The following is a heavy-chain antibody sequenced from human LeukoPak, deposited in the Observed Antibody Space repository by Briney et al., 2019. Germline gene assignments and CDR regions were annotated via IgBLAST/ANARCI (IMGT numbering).Heavy chain of an antibody. CDR3: ARDRRPDFDY. Sequence: TGGSLRLSCAASGFTFSSYSMNWVRQAPGKGLEWVSYISSSSTIYYADSVKGRFTISRDNAKNSLYLQMNSLRAEDTAVYYCARDRRPDFDYWGQGTLVTVSS. CDR1: GFTFSSYS. V-gene: IGHV3-48*01. J-gene: IGHJ4*02. CDR2: ISSSSTI.